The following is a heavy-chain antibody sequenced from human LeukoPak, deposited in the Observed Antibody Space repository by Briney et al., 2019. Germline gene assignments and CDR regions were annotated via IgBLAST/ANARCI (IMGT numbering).Heavy chain of an antibody. CDR3: ARAQVDEWELLPLNAFDI. CDR1: GYTFTSYD. D-gene: IGHD1-26*01. Sequence: ASVKVSCKASGYTFTSYDINWVRQATGQGLEWMGWMNPNSGNTGYAQKFQGRVTMTRNTSISTAYMELSSLRSEDTAVYYCARAQVDEWELLPLNAFDIWGQGTMVTVSS. J-gene: IGHJ3*02. V-gene: IGHV1-8*01. CDR2: MNPNSGNT.